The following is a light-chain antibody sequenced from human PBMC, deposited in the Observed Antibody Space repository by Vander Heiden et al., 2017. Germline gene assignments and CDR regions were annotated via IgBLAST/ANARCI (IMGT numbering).Light chain of an antibody. J-gene: IGLJ3*02. CDR1: ALPKQY. CDR2: KDS. V-gene: IGLV3-25*03. CDR3: QSADSSGTWV. Sequence: SYELTQPPPVSVSPGQTARITCSGDALPKQYAYWYQQKTGQAPVLVIYKDSERPSGIPERFSGSSSGTTVTLTISGVQAEDEADYYCQSADSSGTWVFGGGTKLTVL.